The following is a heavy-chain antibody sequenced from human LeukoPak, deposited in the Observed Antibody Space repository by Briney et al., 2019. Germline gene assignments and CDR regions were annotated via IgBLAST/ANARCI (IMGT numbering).Heavy chain of an antibody. CDR2: IDPNSGGT. CDR1: GYTFTGYY. Sequence: GASVKVSCKAFGYTFTGYYLHWVRQAPGQGLEWMGWIDPNSGGTNYAQTFQGRVTMTRDTSISTAYMELSRLRSDDTAVYYCARDPSTRYYTDYWGRGTLVTVSS. CDR3: ARDPSTRYYTDY. V-gene: IGHV1-2*02. J-gene: IGHJ4*02. D-gene: IGHD2-2*01.